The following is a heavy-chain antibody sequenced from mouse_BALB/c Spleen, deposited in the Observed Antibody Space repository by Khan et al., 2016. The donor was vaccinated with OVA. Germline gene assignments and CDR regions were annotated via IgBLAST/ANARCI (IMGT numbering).Heavy chain of an antibody. Sequence: QVQLKESGPGLVAPSQSLSITCTVSGFSLTNYGVHWVRQPPGKGLEWLGVIWAGGSKNYNSALMSRLSINKDNSKSQVFLKMNSLQTDDTAMYFCARDRGPDYFDYWGQGTTLTVSS. CDR1: GFSLTNYG. CDR2: IWAGGSK. D-gene: IGHD3-3*01. CDR3: ARDRGPDYFDY. V-gene: IGHV2-9*02. J-gene: IGHJ2*01.